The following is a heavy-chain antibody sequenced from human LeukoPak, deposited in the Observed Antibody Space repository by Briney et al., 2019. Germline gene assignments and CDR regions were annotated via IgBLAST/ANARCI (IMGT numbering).Heavy chain of an antibody. V-gene: IGHV4-59*01. CDR3: ARDPGGTGTAEFDS. D-gene: IGHD1-1*01. CDR1: GGSFNTY. J-gene: IGHJ4*02. Sequence: ASETLSLTCSVSGGSFNTYWSWVRQPPGKGLEWIAYIDYSGSTSYNPSLKSRVTISLDRSKNHFSLRLNSVTAADTAIYYCARDPGGTGTAEFDSWGQGTLVTVSS. CDR2: IDYSGST.